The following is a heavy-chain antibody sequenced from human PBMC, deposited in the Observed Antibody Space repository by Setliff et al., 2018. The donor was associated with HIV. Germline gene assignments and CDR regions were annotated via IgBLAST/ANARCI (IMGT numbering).Heavy chain of an antibody. Sequence: ASVKVSCKTSGYTFTGYHMHWVRQAPGQGLEWMGWINPNSGGTIYAQKFQDRVTMTRDTSSSTAYMELSRLRSDDTAVYYCATGRDSSGYYFLADYWGGGTLVTVSS. CDR1: GYTFTGYH. J-gene: IGHJ4*02. V-gene: IGHV1-2*02. D-gene: IGHD3-22*01. CDR3: ATGRDSSGYYFLADY. CDR2: INPNSGGT.